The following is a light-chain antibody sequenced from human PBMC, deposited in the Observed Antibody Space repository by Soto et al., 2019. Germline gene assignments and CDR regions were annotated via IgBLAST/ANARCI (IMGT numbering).Light chain of an antibody. CDR3: QAWDSSTHVV. V-gene: IGLV3-1*01. J-gene: IGLJ2*01. CDR1: KLGAKY. CDR2: QDR. Sequence: SYELTQPPSVSVSPGQTATITCSGDKLGAKYACWYQQKPGQSPVLVIYQDRKRPSGIPERFSGSNSGNTATLTISGTQAMDEADYYCQAWDSSTHVVFGGGTKLTVL.